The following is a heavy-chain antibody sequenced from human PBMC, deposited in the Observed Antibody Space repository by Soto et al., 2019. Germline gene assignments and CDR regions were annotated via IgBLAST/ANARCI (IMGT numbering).Heavy chain of an antibody. CDR1: GFTFSSYA. CDR2: ISGSGGST. CDR3: AKDQEESLIYDDSSGYYPKGRFDY. D-gene: IGHD3-22*01. Sequence: GGSLRLSCAASGFTFSSYAMSWVRQAPGKGLEWVSAISGSGGSTYYADSVKGRFTISRDNSKNTLYLQMNSLRAEDTAVYYCAKDQEESLIYDDSSGYYPKGRFDYWGQGTLVTVSS. J-gene: IGHJ4*02. V-gene: IGHV3-23*01.